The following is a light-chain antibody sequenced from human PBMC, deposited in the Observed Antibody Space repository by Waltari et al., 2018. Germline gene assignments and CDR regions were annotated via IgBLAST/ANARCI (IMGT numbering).Light chain of an antibody. J-gene: IGLJ3*02. CDR3: QSYDSSLSAV. CDR1: RSNIGAGYD. Sequence: QSVLTQPPSVSGAPGHSVTISCTGSRSNIGAGYDVHWYQQLPGAAPKLLIYPLSSRPSGVPDRFYGSKSGTSASLAMNGLQAEDEAVYYGQSYDSSLSAVFGGGTKVTVL. V-gene: IGLV1-40*01. CDR2: PLS.